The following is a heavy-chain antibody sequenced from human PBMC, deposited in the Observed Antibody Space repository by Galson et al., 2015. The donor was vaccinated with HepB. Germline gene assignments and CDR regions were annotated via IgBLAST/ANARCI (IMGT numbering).Heavy chain of an antibody. Sequence: SVKVSCKVSGYTLTELPMHWVRQAPGKGLEWMGGFDPEDGETIYAQKFQGRVTMTEDTSTDTAYMELSSLRSEDTAVYYCATGVNYYYGMDVWGQGTTVTVSS. J-gene: IGHJ6*02. CDR2: FDPEDGET. CDR3: ATGVNYYYGMDV. V-gene: IGHV1-24*01. D-gene: IGHD4-23*01. CDR1: GYTLTELP.